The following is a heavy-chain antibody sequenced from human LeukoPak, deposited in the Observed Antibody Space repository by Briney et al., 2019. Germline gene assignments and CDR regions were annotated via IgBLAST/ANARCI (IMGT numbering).Heavy chain of an antibody. CDR2: IGGSGDHT. CDR3: TKEGASLGSGYFDC. J-gene: IGHJ4*02. D-gene: IGHD3-10*01. V-gene: IGHV3-23*01. Sequence: GGSLRLSCAPSGFTFSSYAMSWVRQAPGKGLEWVAAIGGSGDHTFYADSVKGRFTISRDNSKNTLYLQMNSLRVEDAALYYCTKEGASLGSGYFDCWGQGTRVAVSS. CDR1: GFTFSSYA.